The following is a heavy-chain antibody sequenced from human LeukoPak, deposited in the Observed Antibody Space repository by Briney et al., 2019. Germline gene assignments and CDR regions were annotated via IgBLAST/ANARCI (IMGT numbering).Heavy chain of an antibody. CDR2: IYYSGST. J-gene: IGHJ4*02. CDR1: GGSISSYY. CDR3: ARGRVEMATIDFDY. D-gene: IGHD5-24*01. V-gene: IGHV4-59*08. Sequence: PSETLSLTCTVSGGSISSYYWSWIRQPPGKGLEWIGYIYYSGSTNYNPSLKSPVTISVDTSKNQFSLKLSSVTAADTAMYYCARGRVEMATIDFDYWGQGTLVTVSS.